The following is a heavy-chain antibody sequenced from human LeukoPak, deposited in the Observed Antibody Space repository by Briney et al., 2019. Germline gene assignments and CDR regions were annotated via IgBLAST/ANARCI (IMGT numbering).Heavy chain of an antibody. D-gene: IGHD5-24*01. CDR3: ARDHPLATALGY. Sequence: GSSVKVSCKASGGTFSSYVISWVRQAPGQGLEWMGGIIPIYGTANYAQKFQGRVTITADKSTNTAYMELSSLRSEDTAVYYCARDHPLATALGYWGQGTLVTVSS. CDR2: IIPIYGTA. CDR1: GGTFSSYV. V-gene: IGHV1-69*06. J-gene: IGHJ4*02.